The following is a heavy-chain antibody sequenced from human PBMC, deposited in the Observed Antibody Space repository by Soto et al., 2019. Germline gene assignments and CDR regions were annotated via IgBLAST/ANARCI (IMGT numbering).Heavy chain of an antibody. V-gene: IGHV5-10-1*01. CDR3: ARERAGYSYGLYYYGMDV. CDR2: IDPSDSYT. D-gene: IGHD5-18*01. CDR1: GYSFTIYW. Sequence: PGESLKISCNGSGYSFTIYWISWVRQMPGKGLEWMGRIDPSDSYTNYSPSFQGHVTISADKSISTAYLQWSSLKASDTAMYYCARERAGYSYGLYYYGMDVWGQGTTVTVSS. J-gene: IGHJ6*02.